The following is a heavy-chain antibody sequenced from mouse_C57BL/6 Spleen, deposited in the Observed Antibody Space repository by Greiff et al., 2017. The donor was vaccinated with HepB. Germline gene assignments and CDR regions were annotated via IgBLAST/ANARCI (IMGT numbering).Heavy chain of an antibody. CDR3: AREDLLRYSFAY. V-gene: IGHV1-4*01. J-gene: IGHJ3*01. D-gene: IGHD1-1*01. CDR1: GYTFTSYT. CDR2: INPSSGYT. Sequence: QVQLQQSGAELARPGASVKMSCKASGYTFTSYTMHWVKQRPGQGLEWIGYINPSSGYTKYNQKFKDKATLTADKSSSTAYMQLSSLTSEDSAVYYGAREDLLRYSFAYWGQGTLVTVSA.